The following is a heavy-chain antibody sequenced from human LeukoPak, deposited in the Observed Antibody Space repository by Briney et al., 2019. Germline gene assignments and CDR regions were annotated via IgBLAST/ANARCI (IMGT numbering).Heavy chain of an antibody. CDR2: ISYDGSNK. CDR3: AKDLSRYDAGYYFDY. D-gene: IGHD3-10*01. Sequence: AGGSLRLSCAASGFTFSSYGMHWVRQAPGKGLEWVAVISYDGSNKYYADSVKGRFTISRDNSKNTLYLQMNSLRAEDTAVYYCAKDLSRYDAGYYFDYWGQGTLVTVSS. J-gene: IGHJ4*02. CDR1: GFTFSSYG. V-gene: IGHV3-30*18.